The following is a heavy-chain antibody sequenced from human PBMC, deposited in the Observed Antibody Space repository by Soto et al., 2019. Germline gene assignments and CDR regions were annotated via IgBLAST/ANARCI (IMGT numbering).Heavy chain of an antibody. CDR1: GGSFTSNNW. CDR3: ASPDPGTSVDY. V-gene: IGHV4-4*02. CDR2: IYRTGST. J-gene: IGHJ4*02. Sequence: QVQLQESGPGLVKPSGTLSLTCAVSGGSFTSNNWWTWVRQPPGQGLEWIGEIYRTGSTNYNPSLQSRVSISLDKSANQFSLKLTSLTAAHTAVYSCASPDPGTSVDYWGQGTLVTVSS. D-gene: IGHD1-7*01.